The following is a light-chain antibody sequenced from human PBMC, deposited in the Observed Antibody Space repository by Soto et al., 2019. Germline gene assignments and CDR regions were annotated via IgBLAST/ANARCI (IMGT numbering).Light chain of an antibody. CDR1: QSVSSY. Sequence: EIVLTQSPATLSLSPGERATLSCRASQSVSSYLAWYQQKPGQAPRLLIYDASNRATGIPARFSGSGSGTDFTLTISSLEPEDFAVYYCQQYYNWPQTFGQGTKVDIK. CDR2: DAS. J-gene: IGKJ1*01. CDR3: QQYYNWPQT. V-gene: IGKV3-11*01.